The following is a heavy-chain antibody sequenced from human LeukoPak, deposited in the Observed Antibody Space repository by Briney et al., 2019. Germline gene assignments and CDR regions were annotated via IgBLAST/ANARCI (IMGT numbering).Heavy chain of an antibody. CDR1: GGSISSSSYY. D-gene: IGHD1-26*01. J-gene: IGHJ4*02. CDR2: IYYSGST. V-gene: IGHV4-39*01. Sequence: SETLSLTCTVSGGSISSSSYYWGWIRQPPGKGLEWIGSIYYSGSTYYNPSRKSRVTISVDTSKNQFSLKLRSVTAADTAVYYCARLWYSGSYSADYWGQGTLVTVSS. CDR3: ARLWYSGSYSADY.